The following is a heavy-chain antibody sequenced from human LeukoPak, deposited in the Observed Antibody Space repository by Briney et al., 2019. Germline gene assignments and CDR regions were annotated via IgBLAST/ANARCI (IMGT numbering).Heavy chain of an antibody. CDR2: INPNSGGT. CDR3: ARESRPMVRGVIISGPFDY. J-gene: IGHJ4*02. D-gene: IGHD3-10*01. Sequence: ASVEVSCKASGYTFTGYYMHWVRQAPGQGLGWMGWINPNSGGTNYAQKFQGRVTMTRDTSISTAYMELSRLRSDDTAVYYCARESRPMVRGVIISGPFDYWGQGTLVTVSS. V-gene: IGHV1-2*02. CDR1: GYTFTGYY.